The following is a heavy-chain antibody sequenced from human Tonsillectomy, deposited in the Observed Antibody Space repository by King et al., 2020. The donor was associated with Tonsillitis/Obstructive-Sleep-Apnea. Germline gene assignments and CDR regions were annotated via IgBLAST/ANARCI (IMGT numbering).Heavy chain of an antibody. CDR2: ISGSGGNT. CDR1: GFTFSSYA. V-gene: IGHV3-23*04. J-gene: IGHJ6*02. Sequence: VQLVESGGGLVQPGGSLRLSCAASGFTFSSYAMTWVRQAPGKGLEWVSTISGSGGNTYYADSVKGRFTISRDNSKNTLYLQMNSLRAEDTAVYYCAKVQAYGYGFVPGYYYYYGMDVWGQGTPVTVSS. D-gene: IGHD5-18*01. CDR3: AKVQAYGYGFVPGYYYYYGMDV.